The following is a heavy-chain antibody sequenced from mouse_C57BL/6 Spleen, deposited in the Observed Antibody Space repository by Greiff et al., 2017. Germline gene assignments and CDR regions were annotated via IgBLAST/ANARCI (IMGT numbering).Heavy chain of an antibody. V-gene: IGHV3-6*01. CDR3: AREGVRVLRPRDDV. CDR1: GYSITSGYY. CDR2: ISYDGSN. Sequence: EVKLQESGPGLVKPSQSLSLTCSVTGYSITSGYYWNWIRQFPGNKLEWMGYISYDGSNNYNPSLKNRISITRDTSKNQFFLKLNSVTTEDTATYYCAREGVRVLRPRDDVWGTGTTVTVSS. D-gene: IGHD1-1*01. J-gene: IGHJ1*03.